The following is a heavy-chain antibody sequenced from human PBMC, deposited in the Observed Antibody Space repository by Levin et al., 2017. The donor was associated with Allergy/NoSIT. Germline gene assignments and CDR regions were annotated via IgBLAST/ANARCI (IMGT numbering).Heavy chain of an antibody. CDR2: ISYDGSNK. J-gene: IGHJ5*02. V-gene: IGHV3-30*18. CDR3: AKGRITMVRGALDP. Sequence: GGSLRLSCAASGFTFSSYGMHWVRQAPGKGLEWVAVISYDGSNKYYADSVKGRFTISRDNSKNTLYLQMNSLRAEDTAVYYCAKGRITMVRGALDPWGQGTLVTVSS. D-gene: IGHD3-10*01. CDR1: GFTFSSYG.